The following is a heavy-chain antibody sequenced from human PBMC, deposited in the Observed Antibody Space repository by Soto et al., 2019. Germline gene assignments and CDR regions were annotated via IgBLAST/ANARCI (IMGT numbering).Heavy chain of an antibody. J-gene: IGHJ4*02. CDR3: AAGTYYYDSNAPLPY. Sequence: SETLSLTCTVSGGSISSYYWSWIRQPPGKGLEWIGYIYYTGSTDYNPSLKSRVTISVDTSKNQFSLKLTSVTAADTAVYYCAAGTYYYDSNAPLPYWGQGTLVTVSS. CDR2: IYYTGST. CDR1: GGSISSYY. D-gene: IGHD3-22*01. V-gene: IGHV4-59*01.